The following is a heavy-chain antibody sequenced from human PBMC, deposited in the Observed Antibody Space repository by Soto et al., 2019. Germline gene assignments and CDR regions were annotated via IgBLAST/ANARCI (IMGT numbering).Heavy chain of an antibody. CDR1: GFTFSSYA. CDR3: ARDGATTVTTVYYYYGMDV. V-gene: IGHV3-30-3*01. Sequence: SLRLCFAASGFTFSSYAMHWVRQAPGKGLEWVAVISYDGSNKYYADSVKGRFTISRDNSKNTLYLQMNSLRAEDTAVYYCARDGATTVTTVYYYYGMDVWGQGTTVSVSS. J-gene: IGHJ6*02. D-gene: IGHD4-4*01. CDR2: ISYDGSNK.